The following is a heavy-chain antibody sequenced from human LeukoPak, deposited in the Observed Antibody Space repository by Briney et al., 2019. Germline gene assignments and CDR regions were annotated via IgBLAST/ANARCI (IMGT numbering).Heavy chain of an antibody. Sequence: GGSLRLSCTASGFTFGDYAMSWFRQAPGKGLEWVGFIRSKAYGGTTEYAASVKGRFTISRDDSKSIAYLQMNSLKTEDTAVYYCTSELWFGEPLFSLPFYGMDVWGQGTKVTVSS. CDR1: GFTFGDYA. CDR3: TSELWFGEPLFSLPFYGMDV. J-gene: IGHJ6*02. D-gene: IGHD3-10*01. CDR2: IRSKAYGGTT. V-gene: IGHV3-49*03.